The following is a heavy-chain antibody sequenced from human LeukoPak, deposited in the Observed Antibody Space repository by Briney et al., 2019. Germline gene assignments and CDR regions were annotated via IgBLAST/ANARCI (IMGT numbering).Heavy chain of an antibody. J-gene: IGHJ6*04. V-gene: IGHV1-18*04. CDR3: ARDRSSGWYYYGMDV. CDR1: GYTFTSYG. Sequence: ASVKVSCKASGYTFTSYGISWVRQAPGQGLEWMGWISAYNGNTNYAQKLQGRVTMTTDTSTSTAYTELRSLRSDDTAVYYCARDRSSGWYYYGMDVWGKGTTVTVSS. D-gene: IGHD6-19*01. CDR2: ISAYNGNT.